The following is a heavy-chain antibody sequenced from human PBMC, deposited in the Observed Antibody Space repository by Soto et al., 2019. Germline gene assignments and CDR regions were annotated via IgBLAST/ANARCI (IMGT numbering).Heavy chain of an antibody. Sequence: GGSLRLSCAASGFTFSSYWMSWVRQAPGKGLEWVANIKQDGSEKYYVDSVKVRFTISRDNAKNPLYRQMNSLRAEDNDVYDSARDPKRSADDYWGQGTLVTVSS. CDR2: IKQDGSEK. CDR3: ARDPKRSADDY. V-gene: IGHV3-7*01. D-gene: IGHD6-13*01. CDR1: GFTFSSYW. J-gene: IGHJ4*02.